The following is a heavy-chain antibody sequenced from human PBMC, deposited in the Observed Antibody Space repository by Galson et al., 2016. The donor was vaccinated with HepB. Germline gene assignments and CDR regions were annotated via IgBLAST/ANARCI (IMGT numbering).Heavy chain of an antibody. CDR3: ARLSATYYVDN. CDR1: GGSFSGYY. J-gene: IGHJ4*02. V-gene: IGHV4-34*01. CDR2: INHSGST. Sequence: SETLSLTCAVYGGSFSGYYWSWIRQPPGKGLEWIGEINHSGSTNYNPSLKSRVTISVDTSKNQFSLRLTSVTVADAAVYYCARLSATYYVDNWGQGTLVTVSS.